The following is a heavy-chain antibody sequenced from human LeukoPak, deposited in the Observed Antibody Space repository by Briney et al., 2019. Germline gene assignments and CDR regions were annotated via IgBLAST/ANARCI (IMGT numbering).Heavy chain of an antibody. D-gene: IGHD6-13*01. CDR1: GGSISSSSYY. V-gene: IGHV4-39*01. J-gene: IGHJ4*02. CDR2: IYYSGST. Sequence: NPSETLSLTCTVSGGSISSSSYYWGWIRQPPGKGLEWIGSIYYSGSTYYNPSLKSRVTISVDTSKDQFSLKLSSVTAADTAVYYCARHLRGYSSSWYYFDYWGQGTLVTVSS. CDR3: ARHLRGYSSSWYYFDY.